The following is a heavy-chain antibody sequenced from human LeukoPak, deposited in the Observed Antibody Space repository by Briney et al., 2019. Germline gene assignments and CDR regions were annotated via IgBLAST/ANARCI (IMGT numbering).Heavy chain of an antibody. CDR2: ISGSGGST. CDR3: ASGSRWYYFDS. CDR1: GFTFSSYA. J-gene: IGHJ4*02. Sequence: GGSLRLSCAASGFTFSSYAMSWVRQAPGKGLEWVSAISGSGGSTYYADSVKGRFTISRDNSKNTLYLQMNSLRAEDTALYYCASGSRWYYFDSWGQGTLVTVSS. D-gene: IGHD5-12*01. V-gene: IGHV3-23*01.